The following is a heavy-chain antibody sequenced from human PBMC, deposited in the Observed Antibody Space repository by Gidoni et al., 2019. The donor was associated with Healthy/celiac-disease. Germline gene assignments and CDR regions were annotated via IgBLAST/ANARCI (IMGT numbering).Heavy chain of an antibody. V-gene: IGHV4-39*01. CDR3: ARLTPTVTDCDY. J-gene: IGHJ4*02. Sequence: QLQLQESRPGLVKPSETLSLTCTVSGGSISSSSYYWGWMRQPQGKGLEWMGCIYYSGSTYYNPSLKSRVTISVETSKNQFSLKLNSVTAADTDVYDCARLTPTVTDCDYWGQGTLVTVSS. CDR2: IYYSGST. D-gene: IGHD4-17*01. CDR1: GGSISSSSYY.